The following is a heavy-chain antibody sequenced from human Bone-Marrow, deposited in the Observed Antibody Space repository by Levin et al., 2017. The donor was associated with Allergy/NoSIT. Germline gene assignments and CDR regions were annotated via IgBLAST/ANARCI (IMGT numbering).Heavy chain of an antibody. J-gene: IGHJ4*02. CDR1: GGTFNRYS. V-gene: IGHV1-69*02. D-gene: IGHD3-10*01. CDR3: AWYYYGSENYPNYFDS. CDR2: IIPIVGVT. Sequence: ASVKVSCKTSGGTFNRYSLSWVRQAPGQGLEWMGRIIPIVGVTNYAQKFQDRVKITADKSTNTAYMDLSGLKSEDPAVYFCAWYYYGSENYPNYFDSWGQGTLVTVS.